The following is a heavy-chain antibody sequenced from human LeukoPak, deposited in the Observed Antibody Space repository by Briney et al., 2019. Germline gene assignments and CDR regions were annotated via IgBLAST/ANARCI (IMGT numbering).Heavy chain of an antibody. V-gene: IGHV4-59*08. CDR3: ARHRSGDFLDF. Sequence: ASETLSLTCTVSGGSIGRYYWSWIRLPPGKGLVWIGYIYYSGTTNYNPSLKSRVSMSIDTSKNHFSLKLRSLTAADTAVYYCARHRSGDFLDFWGQGALVTVSS. CDR1: GGSIGRYY. D-gene: IGHD1-14*01. J-gene: IGHJ4*02. CDR2: IYYSGTT.